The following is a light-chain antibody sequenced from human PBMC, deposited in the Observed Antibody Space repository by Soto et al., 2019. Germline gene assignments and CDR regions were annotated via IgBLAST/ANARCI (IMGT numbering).Light chain of an antibody. CDR1: QSLNTN. V-gene: IGKV3-15*01. CDR2: RAS. J-gene: IGKJ1*01. Sequence: EIVMTQSPATLSVSPGERVALSCRASQSLNTNLAWYQQKPGQAPRLLIYRASTRATGVPARFSGSGSGTEFTLTISSLQSEDFAVYYCHQYNSWPPWTFGPATKVDIK. CDR3: HQYNSWPPWT.